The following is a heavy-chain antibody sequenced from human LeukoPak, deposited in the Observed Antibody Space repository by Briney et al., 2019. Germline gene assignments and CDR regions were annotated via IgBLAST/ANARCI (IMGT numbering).Heavy chain of an antibody. CDR1: GFTFSSYA. V-gene: IGHV3-30*04. D-gene: IGHD6-13*01. Sequence: GGSLRLSCAASGFTFSSYAMHWVRQAPGKGLEWVAVISYDGSNKYYADSVKGRFTISRDNSKNTLYLQMNSLRAEDTAVYYCARLAAAALGYWGQGTLVTVSS. CDR3: ARLAAAALGY. J-gene: IGHJ4*02. CDR2: ISYDGSNK.